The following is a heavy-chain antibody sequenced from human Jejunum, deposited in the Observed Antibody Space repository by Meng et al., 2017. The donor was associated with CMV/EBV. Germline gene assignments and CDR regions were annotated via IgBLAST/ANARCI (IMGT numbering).Heavy chain of an antibody. CDR1: YW. J-gene: IGHJ4*02. V-gene: IGHV3-7*01. CDR3: AKARDSSRYCSGTSCPIDC. Sequence: YWMSWARQAPGRGLEWVASMKTDGSEKYYVDSVKGRFTMSRDNAKNSLYLQMNSLRAEDTAVYYCAKARDSSRYCSGTSCPIDCWGQGTLVTVSS. CDR2: MKTDGSEK. D-gene: IGHD2-2*01.